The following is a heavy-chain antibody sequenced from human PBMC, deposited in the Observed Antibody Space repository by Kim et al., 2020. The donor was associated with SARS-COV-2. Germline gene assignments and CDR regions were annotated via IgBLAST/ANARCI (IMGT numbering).Heavy chain of an antibody. Sequence: GGSLRLSCAASGFTFSSCAMHWVRQAPGKGLEWVAVISYDGSNKNYADSVKGRFTISRDNSKNTLYLQMNSLRAEDTALYYCAGDPWSRLRGVTYSYYGMDVWGQGTTGTVSS. V-gene: IGHV3-30-3*01. J-gene: IGHJ6*01. D-gene: IGHD3-10*01. CDR2: ISYDGSNK. CDR3: AGDPWSRLRGVTYSYYGMDV. CDR1: GFTFSSCA.